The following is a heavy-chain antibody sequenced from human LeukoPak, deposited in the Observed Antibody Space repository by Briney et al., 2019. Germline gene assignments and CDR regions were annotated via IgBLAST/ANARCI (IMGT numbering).Heavy chain of an antibody. CDR2: IFNPGGAT. Sequence: GGSLRLSCAASGFTFSSYWMHWVRQAPGKGLVWVSRIFNPGGATAYVDSVKGRFTISRDNAENTLSLQMNSLRVEDTAVYYCVRVNCAGDCISRDWYFDLWGRGTLVVVSS. CDR3: VRVNCAGDCISRDWYFDL. J-gene: IGHJ2*01. V-gene: IGHV3-74*01. CDR1: GFTFSSYW. D-gene: IGHD2-21*02.